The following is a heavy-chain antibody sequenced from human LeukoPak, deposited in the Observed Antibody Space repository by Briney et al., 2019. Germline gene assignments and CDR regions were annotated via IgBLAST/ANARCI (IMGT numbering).Heavy chain of an antibody. D-gene: IGHD6-6*01. Sequence: PRGSPRLSCAASGFTLSTYYMNWVRPGPGKRLGWVSFITGSSSYIYYTDSVKGRFTISRDNAKNSLFVQMNSLRDEDTAVYYCASGFSSSPYFDYWGQGTLVTVSS. CDR2: ITGSSSYI. CDR1: GFTLSTYY. V-gene: IGHV3-21*01. CDR3: ASGFSSSPYFDY. J-gene: IGHJ4*02.